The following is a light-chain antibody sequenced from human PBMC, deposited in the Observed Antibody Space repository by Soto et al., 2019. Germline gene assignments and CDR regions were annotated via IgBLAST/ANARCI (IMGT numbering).Light chain of an antibody. CDR3: QQYNSYSPT. Sequence: DIQMTQSPSSLSASIGDRVTITCRASQTITTYLNWYQQRPGKAPNLLIYGTSSLQSGVPSRFSGGGSETDFTLTINSLQPDDFATYYCQQYNSYSPTFGQGTKVDIK. J-gene: IGKJ1*01. CDR1: QTITTY. CDR2: GTS. V-gene: IGKV1-5*01.